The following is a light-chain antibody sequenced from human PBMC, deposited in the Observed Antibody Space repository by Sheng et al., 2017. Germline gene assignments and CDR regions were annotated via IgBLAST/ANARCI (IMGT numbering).Light chain of an antibody. CDR2: QTN. Sequence: SFELTQPPSVSVSPGQTATIACSGDRLGEKYVCWYQQKPGQSPVLIICQTNRRPSGIPDRFSGSISGNTATLIIRGTEHVDEGDYYCQTWDSTTAKFGGGTKLSV. CDR1: RLGEKY. J-gene: IGLJ3*02. CDR3: QTWDSTTAK. V-gene: IGLV3-1*01.